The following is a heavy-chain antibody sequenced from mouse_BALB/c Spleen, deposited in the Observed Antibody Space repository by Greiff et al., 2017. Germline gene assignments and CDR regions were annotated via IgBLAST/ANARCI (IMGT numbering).Heavy chain of an antibody. J-gene: IGHJ2*01. V-gene: IGHV1-39*01. CDR3: ARADRDYFDY. Sequence: EVQLQQTGPELVKPGASVKISCKASGYSFTDYIMLWVKQSHGKSLEWIGNINPYYGSTSYNLKFKGKATLTVDKSSSTAYMQLNSLTSEDSAVYYCARADRDYFDYWGQGTTLTVSS. CDR2: INPYYGST. D-gene: IGHD3-1*01. CDR1: GYSFTDYI.